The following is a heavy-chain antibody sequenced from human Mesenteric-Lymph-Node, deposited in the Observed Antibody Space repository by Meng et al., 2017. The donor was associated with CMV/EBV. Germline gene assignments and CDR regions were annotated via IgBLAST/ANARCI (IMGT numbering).Heavy chain of an antibody. Sequence: SETLSLTCTVSGGSVSSINYYWNWIRQSPGKGLEWIGYIFYSGSTNYNPSLKSRVTISVDKSTNQFSLKLSSVTAADTAVYYCTRDYYYDSSGPWGQGTLVTVSS. J-gene: IGHJ5*02. D-gene: IGHD3-22*01. CDR1: GGSVSSINYY. V-gene: IGHV4-61*01. CDR3: TRDYYYDSSGP. CDR2: IFYSGST.